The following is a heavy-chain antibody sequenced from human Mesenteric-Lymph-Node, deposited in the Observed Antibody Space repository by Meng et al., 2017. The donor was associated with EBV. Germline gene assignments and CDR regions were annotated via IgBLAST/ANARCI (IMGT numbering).Heavy chain of an antibody. J-gene: IGHJ4*02. Sequence: QAQHQQSGPGLVKPSQTLSLTCAVSGDSVSSNSAAWNWIRQSPSRGLEWLGRTYYRSKYYNDYAVYVRSRIRINPDTSKNQFSLQLNSETPEDTAVYYCARDPSGWYYFDYWGQGTLVTVSS. CDR1: GDSVSSNSAA. V-gene: IGHV6-1*01. D-gene: IGHD6-19*01. CDR2: TYYRSKYYN. CDR3: ARDPSGWYYFDY.